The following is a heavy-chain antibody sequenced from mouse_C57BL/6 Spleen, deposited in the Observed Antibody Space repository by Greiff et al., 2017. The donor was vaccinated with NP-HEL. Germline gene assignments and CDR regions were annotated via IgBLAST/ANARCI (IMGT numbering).Heavy chain of an antibody. CDR3: ASYYSNYGAYFDY. D-gene: IGHD2-5*01. V-gene: IGHV1-7*01. CDR2: INPSSGYT. CDR1: GYTFTSYW. J-gene: IGHJ2*01. Sequence: QVQLQQSGAELAKPGASVKLSCKASGYTFTSYWMHWVKQRPGQGLEWIGYINPSSGYTKYNQKFKDKATLTADKSSSTAYMQLSSLTYEDSAVYYCASYYSNYGAYFDYWGQGTTLTVSS.